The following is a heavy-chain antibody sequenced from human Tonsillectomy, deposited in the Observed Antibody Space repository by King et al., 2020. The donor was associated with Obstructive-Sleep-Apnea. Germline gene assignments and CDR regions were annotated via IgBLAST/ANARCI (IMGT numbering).Heavy chain of an antibody. Sequence: VQLVESGGGLVQPGGSLRLSCAASGFTFSRYSMNWVRQAPGKGREGVLYISSSSSTILYADSVKGRFTIARDTAKNSLYLQINSLRAEDTAVYYFARVSSRTPGDYWGQGTLVTVSS. D-gene: IGHD6-6*01. CDR1: GFTFSRYS. J-gene: IGHJ4*02. CDR2: ISSSSSTI. V-gene: IGHV3-48*01. CDR3: ARVSSRTPGDY.